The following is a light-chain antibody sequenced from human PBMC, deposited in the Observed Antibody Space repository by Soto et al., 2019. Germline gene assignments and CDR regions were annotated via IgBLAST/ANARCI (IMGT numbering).Light chain of an antibody. V-gene: IGLV2-14*01. CDR3: SSCTTGSTLV. CDR2: EVS. J-gene: IGLJ1*01. CDR1: SSDVGAYNY. Sequence: QSALTQPASVSGSPGQSITISCTGTSSDVGAYNYVSWYQQHPGKAPKLMIFEVSNRPSGVSHRFSGSKSGNTASLTISGLQAEDEDDYYCSSCTTGSTLVFGTGTKLTVL.